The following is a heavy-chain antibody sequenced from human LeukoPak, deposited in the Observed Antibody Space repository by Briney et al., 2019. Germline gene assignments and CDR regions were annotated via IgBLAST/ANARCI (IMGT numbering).Heavy chain of an antibody. CDR3: ARGYSSSWYYFDY. CDR2: IHYSGST. V-gene: IGHV4-59*08. J-gene: IGHJ4*02. Sequence: SETLSLTCSVSGGSIRVNYWSWIRQPPGKGLEWIGYIHYSGSTNYNPSLKSRATISVDTSKSQFSLKLSSVTAADTAIYYCARGYSSSWYYFDYWGQGTLVTVSS. CDR1: GGSIRVNY. D-gene: IGHD6-13*01.